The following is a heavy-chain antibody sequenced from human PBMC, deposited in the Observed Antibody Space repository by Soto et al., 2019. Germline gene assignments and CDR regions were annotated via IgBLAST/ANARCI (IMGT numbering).Heavy chain of an antibody. CDR2: IWYDGSNK. CDR1: GFTFSSYG. Sequence: QVQLVESGGGVVQPGRSLRLSCAASGFTFSSYGTHWVRQAPGKGLEWVAVIWYDGSNKYYADSVKGRFTISRDNSKNTLYLQMNSLRAEDTAVYYCARDPLYYYDSSGYHDAFDIWGQGTMVTVSS. D-gene: IGHD3-22*01. CDR3: ARDPLYYYDSSGYHDAFDI. V-gene: IGHV3-33*01. J-gene: IGHJ3*02.